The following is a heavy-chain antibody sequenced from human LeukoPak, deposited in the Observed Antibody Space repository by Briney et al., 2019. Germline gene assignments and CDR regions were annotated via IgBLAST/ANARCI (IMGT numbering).Heavy chain of an antibody. CDR1: GFTFSSNA. J-gene: IGHJ4*02. D-gene: IGHD4/OR15-4a*01. V-gene: IGHV3-23*01. CDR3: AKDREVLRN. CDR2: IGGSGGST. Sequence: SGGSLRLSCAASGFTFSSNAMSWVRQAPGKGLEWVSAIGGSGGSTYYADSVKGRFTISRDNSKNTLYLQMNSLRAEDTAVYYCAKDREVLRNWGQGTLVTVSS.